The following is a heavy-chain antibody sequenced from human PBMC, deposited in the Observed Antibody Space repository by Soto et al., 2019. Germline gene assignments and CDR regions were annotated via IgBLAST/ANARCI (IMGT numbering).Heavy chain of an antibody. CDR3: ARPGSYWAYYFDY. D-gene: IGHD1-26*01. V-gene: IGHV3-30-3*01. CDR2: ISYDGSNK. Sequence: QVQLVESGGGVVQPGRSLRLSCAASGFTFSSYAMYWVRQAPGKGLEWVAVISYDGSNKYYADSVKDRFTISRDNSKNTLYLQMNCLRAEDTAVYYCARPGSYWAYYFDYWGQGTLVTVSS. J-gene: IGHJ4*02. CDR1: GFTFSSYA.